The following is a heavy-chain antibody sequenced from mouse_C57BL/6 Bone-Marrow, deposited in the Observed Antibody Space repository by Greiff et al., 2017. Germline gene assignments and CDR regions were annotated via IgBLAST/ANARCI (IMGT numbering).Heavy chain of an antibody. Sequence: QVQLQQSGAELVMPGASVKLSCKASGYTFTSYWMHWVKQRPGQGLEWIGEIDPSDSYTNYNQKFKGKSTLTVDKSSSTAYMQLSSLTSEDSAVYYCARGDYNWFAYWGQGTRVTVSA. CDR1: GYTFTSYW. V-gene: IGHV1-69*01. J-gene: IGHJ3*01. CDR2: IDPSDSYT. D-gene: IGHD2-4*01. CDR3: ARGDYNWFAY.